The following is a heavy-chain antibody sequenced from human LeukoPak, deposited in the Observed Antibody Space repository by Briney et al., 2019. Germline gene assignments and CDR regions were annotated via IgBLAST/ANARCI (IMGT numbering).Heavy chain of an antibody. D-gene: IGHD3-22*01. J-gene: IGHJ5*02. CDR2: ISAYNGNT. CDR3: ARDPNYDGSAFYPNWFDP. V-gene: IGHV1-18*01. Sequence: ASVKVSCKASGYTFTSYGITWVRQAPGQGLEWMGWISAYNGNTNYAQKLQGRVTMTTDTSTTTAHMELRSLRSDDTAVYYCARDPNYDGSAFYPNWFDPWGQGTLVTVSS. CDR1: GYTFTSYG.